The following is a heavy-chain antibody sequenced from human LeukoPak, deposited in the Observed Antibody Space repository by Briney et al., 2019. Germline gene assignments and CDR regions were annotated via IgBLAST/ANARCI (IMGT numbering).Heavy chain of an antibody. J-gene: IGHJ4*02. CDR1: GYTFTTYW. CDR2: VYPGDSVT. Sequence: GESLKISCKGSGYTFTTYWLYWVRQMPGEGLEWMGIVYPGDSVTRYSPSFQGQVTISVDKSISTTYLQWTSLKASDTAMFYCARRRGYTYGDALDYWGQGTLVTVSS. CDR3: ARRRGYTYGDALDY. D-gene: IGHD5-18*01. V-gene: IGHV5-51*01.